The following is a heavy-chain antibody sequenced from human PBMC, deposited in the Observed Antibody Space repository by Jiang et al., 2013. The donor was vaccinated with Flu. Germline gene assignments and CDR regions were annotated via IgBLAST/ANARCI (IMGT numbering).Heavy chain of an antibody. V-gene: IGHV1-46*03. CDR1: GYTFTSYY. CDR2: INPSGGST. D-gene: IGHD3-16*01. Sequence: KASCKASGYTFTSYYMHWVRQAPGQGLEWMGIINPSGGSTSYAQKFQGRVTMTRDTSTSTVYMELSSLRSEDTAVYYCALDVWGYYYGMDVWGQGTTVTVSS. CDR3: ALDVWGYYYGMDV. J-gene: IGHJ6*02.